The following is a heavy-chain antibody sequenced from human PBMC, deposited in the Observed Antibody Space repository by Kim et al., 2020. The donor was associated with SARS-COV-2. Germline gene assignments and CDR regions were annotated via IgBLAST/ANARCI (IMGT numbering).Heavy chain of an antibody. J-gene: IGHJ2*01. CDR2: ISISSSNI. V-gene: IGHV3-21*06. Sequence: GGSLRLSCSASGFTFSNYGMNWVRQAPGKGLEWVSSISISSSNINYADSVKCRFTVSRDNAKNSLFLQMNSLRAEDTAVYYCARGGFYNSRYFDFWGRGTLVTVSS. CDR1: GFTFSNYG. D-gene: IGHD6-13*01. CDR3: ARGGFYNSRYFDF.